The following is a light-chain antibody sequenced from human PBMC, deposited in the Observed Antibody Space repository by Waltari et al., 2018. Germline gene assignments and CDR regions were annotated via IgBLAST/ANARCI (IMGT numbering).Light chain of an antibody. CDR3: TSRDISGDVV. Sequence: SSELTQDPAVSVALGQAVRITCQGDGLRIYYESWSRQKPGQAPELVIYGKNNRPSGIPDRFSASSSGNTASLTITGAQAEDEADYYCTSRDISGDVVFGGGTKLTVL. CDR2: GKN. CDR1: GLRIYY. V-gene: IGLV3-19*01. J-gene: IGLJ3*02.